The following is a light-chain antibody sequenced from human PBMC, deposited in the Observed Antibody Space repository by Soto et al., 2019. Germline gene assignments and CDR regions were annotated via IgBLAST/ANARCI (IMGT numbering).Light chain of an antibody. CDR1: SSNIGDNS. CDR2: DNY. J-gene: IGLJ2*01. V-gene: IGLV1-51*01. Sequence: QSVLTQPPSVSAAPGQKVTISCSGSSSNIGDNSVSWYQQLPGTAPKLLIFDNYKRPSGIPDRFSGSKSGTSATLGITGLQTGDEADYYCGAWDTSLTQGVFGGGTKLTVL. CDR3: GAWDTSLTQGV.